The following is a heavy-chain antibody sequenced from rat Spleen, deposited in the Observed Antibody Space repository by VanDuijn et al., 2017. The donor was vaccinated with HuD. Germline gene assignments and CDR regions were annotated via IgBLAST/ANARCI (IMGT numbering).Heavy chain of an antibody. V-gene: IGHV5-19*01. J-gene: IGHJ2*01. CDR3: ATRFISMQVLITTSPDY. CDR1: GFTFSDYA. CDR2: ISPSGGST. D-gene: IGHD1-12*02. Sequence: EVQLVESGGGLAQPGNSLKLTCSASGFTFSDYAMAWVRQSPKKGLEWVASISPSGGSTYYRDSVKGRFTISRNNAESTLYLQMDSLRSEDTATYHCATRFISMQVLITTSPDYWGRGVMVTVSS.